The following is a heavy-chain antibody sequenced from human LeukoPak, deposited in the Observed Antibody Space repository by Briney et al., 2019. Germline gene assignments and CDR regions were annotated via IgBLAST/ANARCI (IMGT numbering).Heavy chain of an antibody. CDR2: INPNSGGT. Sequence: ASVKVSCKASGYTFTGYYMHWVRQAPGQGLEWMGWINPNSGGTNYAQKSQGRVTMTRDTSISTAYMELSRLRSDDTAVYYCARCGYCSSTSWDWFDPWGQGTLVTVSS. V-gene: IGHV1-2*02. J-gene: IGHJ5*02. D-gene: IGHD2-2*01. CDR3: ARCGYCSSTSWDWFDP. CDR1: GYTFTGYY.